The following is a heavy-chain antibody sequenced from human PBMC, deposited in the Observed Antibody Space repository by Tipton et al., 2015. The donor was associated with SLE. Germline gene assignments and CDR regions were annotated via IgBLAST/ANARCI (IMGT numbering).Heavy chain of an antibody. V-gene: IGHV4-34*12. J-gene: IGHJ4*02. CDR3: AKKKLWNAYSV. CDR2: MLYSGAT. D-gene: IGHD3-3*01. CDR1: GGAIRGFA. Sequence: TLSLTCDVYGGAIRGFAWSWVRQPPGQALEWIGEMLYSGATNYKSSLESRVPISVDTSKRHLTLRLRSLTAADTAIYFCAKKKLWNAYSVWGQGTLVTVSS.